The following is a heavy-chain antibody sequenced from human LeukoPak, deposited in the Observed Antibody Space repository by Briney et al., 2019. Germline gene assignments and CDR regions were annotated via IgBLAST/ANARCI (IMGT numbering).Heavy chain of an antibody. Sequence: SQTLSLTCAISGDSFSSNSVTWHWIRQSPSRGLEWLGRTYYRSTWYNDYAVSVRGRITVNPDTSKNQFSLRLNSVTPEDTAVYYCARRLTQYDCFDRWGQGILVTVSS. CDR3: ARRLTQYDCFDR. J-gene: IGHJ5*02. V-gene: IGHV6-1*01. CDR2: TYYRSTWYN. D-gene: IGHD2-2*01. CDR1: GDSFSSNSVT.